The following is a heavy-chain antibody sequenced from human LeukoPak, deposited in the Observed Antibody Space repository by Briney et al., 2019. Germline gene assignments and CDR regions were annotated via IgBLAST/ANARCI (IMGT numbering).Heavy chain of an antibody. CDR3: ARDSGRYCSSTSCLLRIKYYFDY. Sequence: ASVKVSCKVSGYTLTELSMHWVRQAPGKGLEWMGGFDPEDGETIYAQKFQGRVTMTRDTSISTAYMELSRLRSDDTAVYYCARDSGRYCSSTSCLLRIKYYFDYWGQGTLVTVSS. V-gene: IGHV1-24*01. CDR1: GYTLTELS. D-gene: IGHD2-2*01. J-gene: IGHJ4*02. CDR2: FDPEDGET.